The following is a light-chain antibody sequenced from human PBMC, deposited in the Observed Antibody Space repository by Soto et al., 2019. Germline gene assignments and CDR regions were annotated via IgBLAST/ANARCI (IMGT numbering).Light chain of an antibody. J-gene: IGKJ1*01. V-gene: IGKV3-20*01. CDR1: QSISSD. CDR2: GAS. CDR3: QQYGSSSWT. Sequence: EIVMTQSPATQSVSPGERAALSCRASQSISSDLAWYQQKPGQAPRLLIFGASTGAPGISDRFSGSGSGTDFILTISRLEPEDFAVYYCQQYGSSSWTFGQGTKVDIK.